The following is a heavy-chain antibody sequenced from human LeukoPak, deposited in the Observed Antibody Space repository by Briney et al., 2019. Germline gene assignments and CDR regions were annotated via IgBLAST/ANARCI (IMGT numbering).Heavy chain of an antibody. CDR3: GRGGYGSRYFDY. D-gene: IGHD5-18*01. CDR1: GFTLSNYW. V-gene: IGHV3-74*01. Sequence: GGSLRLSCAASGFTLSNYWMHWVRQAPGKGLVWGARINFDGSSTNYARSVRGRFTISRDNAKNTLYLQMNSLRGEDTAVYYCGRGGYGSRYFDYWGQGTLVTVSS. J-gene: IGHJ4*02. CDR2: INFDGSST.